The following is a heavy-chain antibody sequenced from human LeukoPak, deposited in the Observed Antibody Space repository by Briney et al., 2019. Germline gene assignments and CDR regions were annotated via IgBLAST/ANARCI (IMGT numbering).Heavy chain of an antibody. CDR2: ISGSGGST. J-gene: IGHJ6*03. D-gene: IGHD1-26*01. Sequence: GGSLRLSCAASGFTFSSYAMSWVRQAPGKGPEWVSAISGSGGSTYYADSVKGRFTISRDNSKNTLYLQMNSLRAEDTAVYYCANSGWSGSDYDYYYYYMDVWGKGTTVTVSS. CDR3: ANSGWSGSDYDYYYYYMDV. CDR1: GFTFSSYA. V-gene: IGHV3-23*01.